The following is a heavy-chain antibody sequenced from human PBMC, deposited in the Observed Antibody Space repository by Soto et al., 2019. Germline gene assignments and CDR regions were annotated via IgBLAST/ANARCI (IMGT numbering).Heavy chain of an antibody. V-gene: IGHV3-30*18. CDR2: ISYDGSNK. D-gene: IGHD3-16*01. CDR1: GFTFNSYG. CDR3: AKDASGTVMITFGGVVTY. Sequence: GGSRRLSCAASGFTFNSYGMHWVRRAPGKGLEWVAVISYDGSNKFYADSVKGRFTISRDNSKNTLYLQMNSLRAEDTAVYYCAKDASGTVMITFGGVVTYWGQGA. J-gene: IGHJ4*02.